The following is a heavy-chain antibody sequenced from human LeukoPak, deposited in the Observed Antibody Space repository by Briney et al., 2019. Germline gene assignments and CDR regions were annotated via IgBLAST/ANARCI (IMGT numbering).Heavy chain of an antibody. CDR3: AREGGEGFGEPVDSFDY. CDR1: GYTFTSYY. D-gene: IGHD3-10*01. V-gene: IGHV1-46*01. J-gene: IGHJ4*02. Sequence: ASVKVSCTASGYTFTSYYMHWVRQAPGQGLEWMGIINPSGGSTSYAQKFQGRVTMTRDTSTSTVYMELSSLRSEDTAVYYCAREGGEGFGEPVDSFDYWGQGTLVTVSS. CDR2: INPSGGST.